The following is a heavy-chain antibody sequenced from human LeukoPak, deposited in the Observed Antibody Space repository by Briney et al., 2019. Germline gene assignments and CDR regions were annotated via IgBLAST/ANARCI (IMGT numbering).Heavy chain of an antibody. CDR1: GYTFTGYY. CDR3: ARGDGDLYYFDY. D-gene: IGHD4-17*01. Sequence: ASVKVSCKASGYTFTGYYMHWVRQAPGQGLEWVGWINPNSGGTNYAQKFQGWVTMTRDTSISTAYMELSRLRSDNTAVYYCARGDGDLYYFDYWGQGTLVTVSS. J-gene: IGHJ4*02. V-gene: IGHV1-2*04. CDR2: INPNSGGT.